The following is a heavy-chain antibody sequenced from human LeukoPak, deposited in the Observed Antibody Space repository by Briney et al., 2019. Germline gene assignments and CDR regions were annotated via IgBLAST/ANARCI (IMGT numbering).Heavy chain of an antibody. V-gene: IGHV3-74*01. CDR3: ASGFAAFCGGDCPPFDS. J-gene: IGHJ4*02. D-gene: IGHD2-21*02. CDR2: INSEGSTT. CDR1: GFTFRSYW. Sequence: GGSLRLSCAASGFTFRSYWMHWVRQAPGKGLVWDSRINSEGSTTSYADSVKGRFTISRDNAKNTLYLQMNSLRAEDTAVYYCASGFAAFCGGDCPPFDSWGQGTLVTVSS.